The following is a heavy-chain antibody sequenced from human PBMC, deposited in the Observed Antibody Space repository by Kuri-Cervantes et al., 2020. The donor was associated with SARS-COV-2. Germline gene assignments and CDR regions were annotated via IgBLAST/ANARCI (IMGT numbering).Heavy chain of an antibody. Sequence: SETLSLTCTVSGGSVSSGTYYWSWIRQPPGKGLEYIGYIYYTGSTNYNPSLESRVTMSADTSKNQFSLRLISVTAADTAVYYCARDLTGGGDAFDIWGQGTMVTVSS. J-gene: IGHJ3*02. D-gene: IGHD7-27*01. CDR2: IYYTGST. V-gene: IGHV4-61*01. CDR1: GGSVSSGTYY. CDR3: ARDLTGGGDAFDI.